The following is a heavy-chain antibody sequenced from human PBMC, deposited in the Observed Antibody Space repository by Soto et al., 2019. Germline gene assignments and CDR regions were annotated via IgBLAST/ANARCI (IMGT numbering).Heavy chain of an antibody. Sequence: GEALKRCGSGCGCSLITDVTGWLRQMPRKCLEWLGIIYPGDSDTRYSPSFQGQVTISADKSISTAYLQWSSLKASDTAMYYCARHGFSGVPATNSGFDPWGQGTLVTVSS. CDR1: GCSLITDV. CDR2: IYPGDSDT. D-gene: IGHD2-2*01. V-gene: IGHV5-51*01. CDR3: ARHGFSGVPATNSGFDP. J-gene: IGHJ5*02.